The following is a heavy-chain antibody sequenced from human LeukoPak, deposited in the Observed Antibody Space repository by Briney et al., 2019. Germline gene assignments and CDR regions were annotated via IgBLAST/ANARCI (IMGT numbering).Heavy chain of an antibody. Sequence: GGSLRLSCAASGFTFSSYSMNWVRQAPGKGLEWVSSISSSSSYVYYADSVKGRFTISRDNAKNSLYLQMNSLRAEDTAVYYCARDEDYADAFDIWGQGTMVTVSS. CDR3: ARDEDYADAFDI. CDR1: GFTFSSYS. D-gene: IGHD4-17*01. J-gene: IGHJ3*02. V-gene: IGHV3-21*01. CDR2: ISSSSSYV.